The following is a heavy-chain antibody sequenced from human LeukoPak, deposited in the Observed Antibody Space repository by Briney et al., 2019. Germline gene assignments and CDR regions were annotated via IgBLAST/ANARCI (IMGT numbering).Heavy chain of an antibody. CDR1: GGSVSDYY. CDR3: ASRKLGNDY. Sequence: PSETLSLTCTISGGSVSDYYWSWIRQSPGKGLEWIGYIYHTGSTSYSPYLNNRVTLSADTSQNQFSLRLSSVSAADTAVYYCASRKLGNDYWGQGTLVTVSS. V-gene: IGHV4-59*02. D-gene: IGHD7-27*01. J-gene: IGHJ4*02. CDR2: IYHTGST.